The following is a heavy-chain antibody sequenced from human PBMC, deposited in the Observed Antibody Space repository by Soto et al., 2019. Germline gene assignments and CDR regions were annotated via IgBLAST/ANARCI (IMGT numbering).Heavy chain of an antibody. D-gene: IGHD5-18*01. CDR1: GGSISGYY. Sequence: PSETLSLTCNVSGGSISGYYWSWIRQAPGKGLQWIGYIFHSGSTSYNPSLRSRVTISADTSKNQFSLKVNSVTAADTAVYYCAKVRGYASGWRYFDYWGQGTLVTVSS. CDR3: AKVRGYASGWRYFDY. V-gene: IGHV4-59*01. J-gene: IGHJ4*02. CDR2: IFHSGST.